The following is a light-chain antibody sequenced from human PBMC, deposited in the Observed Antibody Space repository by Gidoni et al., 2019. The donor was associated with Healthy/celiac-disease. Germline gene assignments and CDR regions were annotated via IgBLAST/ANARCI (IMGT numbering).Light chain of an antibody. CDR1: QSISSY. CDR3: QQSYSTPPRT. Sequence: DIQMTQSPSSLSASVGDRVTITCRASQSISSYLNWYQQKPGKAPKLLIYAASSLQSGVPSRFSCSGSGTDFTLTISSLQPEDFATYYCQQSYSTPPRTFGQGTKVEIK. J-gene: IGKJ1*01. V-gene: IGKV1-39*01. CDR2: AAS.